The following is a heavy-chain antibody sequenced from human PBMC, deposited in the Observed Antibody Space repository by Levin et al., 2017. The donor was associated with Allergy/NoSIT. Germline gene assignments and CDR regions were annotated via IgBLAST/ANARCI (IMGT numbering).Heavy chain of an antibody. J-gene: IGHJ4*02. Sequence: KASETLSLTCTVSGDSISRFYWSWIRQPPGRGLEWIGNGFYSGTTNYNPSLKSRVTILVDTSKNQFSLQLSSVTAADPAVYYCARATRRGLRYYFDYWGPGTLVTVSS. CDR3: ARATRRGLRYYFDY. CDR1: GDSISRFY. CDR2: GFYSGTT. V-gene: IGHV4-59*01.